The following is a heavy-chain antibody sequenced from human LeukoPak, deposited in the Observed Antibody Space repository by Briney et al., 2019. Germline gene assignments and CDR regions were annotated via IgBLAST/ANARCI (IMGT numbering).Heavy chain of an antibody. J-gene: IGHJ3*02. CDR2: INHSGST. CDR1: GGSFSGYY. V-gene: IGHV4-34*01. CDR3: ARSASSGYYLGAFDI. Sequence: SETLSLTCAVYGGSFSGYYWSWIRQPPGKGLEWIGEINHSGSTNYNPSLKSRVTISVDTSKNQFSLKLSSVIAADTAVYYCARSASSGYYLGAFDIWGQGTMVTVSS. D-gene: IGHD3-22*01.